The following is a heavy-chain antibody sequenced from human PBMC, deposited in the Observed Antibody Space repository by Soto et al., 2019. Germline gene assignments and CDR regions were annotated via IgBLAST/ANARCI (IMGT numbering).Heavy chain of an antibody. CDR2: IYHSGST. CDR1: GGSSSSGGCC. Sequence: MLRVTWGVAGGSSSSGGCCRSRIRQPPGKGLEWIGYIYHSGSTYYNPSLKSRVTISVDTSKNQFSLNLSSVTAADTAMYYCARAGVATIYPGNNWFAPWGQGTLVTVSS. CDR3: ARAGVATIYPGNNWFAP. D-gene: IGHD5-12*01. J-gene: IGHJ5*02. V-gene: IGHV4-30-2*05.